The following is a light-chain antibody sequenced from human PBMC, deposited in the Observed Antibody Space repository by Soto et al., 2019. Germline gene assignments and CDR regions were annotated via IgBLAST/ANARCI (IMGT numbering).Light chain of an antibody. CDR3: SSYTSSSTLV. CDR1: SIAIGGYNY. J-gene: IGLJ2*01. CDR2: DVS. Sequence: QSVLTQPASVSGSPGQSITISCTGTSIAIGGYNYVTWYQQYPDKAPKLMIYDVSNRPSGVSDRFSGSKSGNTASLTISGLQAEDEADYYCSSYTSSSTLVFGGGTKVTVL. V-gene: IGLV2-14*03.